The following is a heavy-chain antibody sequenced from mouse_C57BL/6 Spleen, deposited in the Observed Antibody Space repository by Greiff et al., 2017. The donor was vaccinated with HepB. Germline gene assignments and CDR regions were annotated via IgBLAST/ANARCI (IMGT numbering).Heavy chain of an antibody. J-gene: IGHJ2*01. CDR3: ARLESNYGDY. CDR2: IDPSDSYT. V-gene: IGHV1-69*01. Sequence: QVQLQQPGAELVMPGASVKLSCKASGYTFTSYWMHWVKQRPGQGLEWIGEIDPSDSYTNYNQKFKGKSTLTVDKSSSTAYMQLSSLTSEDSAVYYCARLESNYGDYWGQGTTLTVSS. D-gene: IGHD2-5*01. CDR1: GYTFTSYW.